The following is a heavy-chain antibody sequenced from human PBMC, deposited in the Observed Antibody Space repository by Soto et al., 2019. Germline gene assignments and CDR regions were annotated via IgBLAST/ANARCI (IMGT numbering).Heavy chain of an antibody. CDR1: GGSFSGYY. V-gene: IGHV4-34*01. D-gene: IGHD4-17*01. CDR3: ASPESQGMTTVTTGTG. J-gene: IGHJ4*02. Sequence: QVQLQQWGAVLLKPSETLSLTCAVYGGSFSGYYWSWIRQPPGKGLEWIGEINHSGSTNYNPSLKSRVTISVDTSKNQFSLKLSSVTAADTAVYYCASPESQGMTTVTTGTGWGQGTLVTVSS. CDR2: INHSGST.